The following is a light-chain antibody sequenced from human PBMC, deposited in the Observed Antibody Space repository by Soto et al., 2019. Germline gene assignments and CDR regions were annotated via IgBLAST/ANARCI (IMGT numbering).Light chain of an antibody. J-gene: IGKJ3*01. CDR1: QTINNRY. CDR2: GAS. Sequence: EIVLTQSPGTLSLSPGERATLSCRASQTINNRYLAWYQQKPGQAPRLLIYGASGRATGIPDRFSGSGSGTDFTLTISRLEPEDFAVYYCQQFASSPGFTFGPGTKVDMK. CDR3: QQFASSPGFT. V-gene: IGKV3-20*01.